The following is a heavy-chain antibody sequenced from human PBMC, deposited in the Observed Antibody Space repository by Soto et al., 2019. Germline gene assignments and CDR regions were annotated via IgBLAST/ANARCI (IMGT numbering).Heavy chain of an antibody. Sequence: PSETLSLTCAVSGGSISSGGYSWSWIRQPPGKGLEWIGYIYHSGSTYYNPSLKSRVTISVDRSKNQFSLKLSSVTAADTAVYYCARDSYYYDSSGYYYSWFDPWGQGTLVTVSS. CDR3: ARDSYYYDSSGYYYSWFDP. CDR1: GGSISSGGYS. V-gene: IGHV4-30-2*01. CDR2: IYHSGST. J-gene: IGHJ5*02. D-gene: IGHD3-22*01.